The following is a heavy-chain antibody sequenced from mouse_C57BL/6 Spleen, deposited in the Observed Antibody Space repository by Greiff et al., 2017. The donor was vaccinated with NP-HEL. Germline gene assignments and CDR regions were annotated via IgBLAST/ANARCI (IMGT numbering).Heavy chain of an antibody. J-gene: IGHJ3*01. Sequence: EVKLVESGGGLVKPGGSLKLSCAASGFTFSSYAMSWVRQTPEKRLEWVATISDGGSYTYYPDNVKGRFTISRDNAKNNLYLQMSHLKSEDTAMYYCARGDPIAYWGQGTLVTVSA. D-gene: IGHD3-3*01. V-gene: IGHV5-4*03. CDR2: ISDGGSYT. CDR3: ARGDPIAY. CDR1: GFTFSSYA.